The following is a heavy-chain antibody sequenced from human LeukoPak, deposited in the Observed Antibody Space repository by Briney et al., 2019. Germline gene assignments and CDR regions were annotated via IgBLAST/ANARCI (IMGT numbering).Heavy chain of an antibody. CDR3: ARDSGSYLFDG. Sequence: SETLSLTCAVSVGSISRYYWSWRREPAGKGLECIGRIYISGSTKHNPSLKSRVTMSVDTSRNQCSLKLSSVTAADTAVYYCARDSGSYLFDGWGQGTLVTASS. CDR2: IYISGST. J-gene: IGHJ4*02. V-gene: IGHV4-4*07. D-gene: IGHD1-26*01. CDR1: VGSISRYY.